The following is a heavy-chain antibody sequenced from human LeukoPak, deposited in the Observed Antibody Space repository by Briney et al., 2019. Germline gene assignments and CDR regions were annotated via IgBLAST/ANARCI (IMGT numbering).Heavy chain of an antibody. D-gene: IGHD4/OR15-4a*01. CDR1: GFTFSAYW. CDR2: TSYDGDYK. Sequence: GGSLRLSCAASGFTFSAYWMSWVRQAPGKGLEWVAVTSYDGDYKYYGDSVKGRFTISRDNSKDTLYLQMNSLRGEDTAVYYCARVRGYGGSRNALEIWGQGTMVTVSS. J-gene: IGHJ3*02. V-gene: IGHV3-30*03. CDR3: ARVRGYGGSRNALEI.